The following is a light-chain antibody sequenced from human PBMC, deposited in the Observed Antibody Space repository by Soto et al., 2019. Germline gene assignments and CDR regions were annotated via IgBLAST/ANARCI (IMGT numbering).Light chain of an antibody. J-gene: IGKJ1*01. CDR3: MQALQTPWT. Sequence: DIVMTQSPLSLPVTPGEPASISCRSSQSLLHSDGYNYLDWYLQKQGQSPQLLIYLGSNRASGVPDRFSGSGSGTDVTLKISRVEAEDVGVYYCMQALQTPWTFGQGTKVEIK. V-gene: IGKV2-28*01. CDR1: QSLLHSDGYNY. CDR2: LGS.